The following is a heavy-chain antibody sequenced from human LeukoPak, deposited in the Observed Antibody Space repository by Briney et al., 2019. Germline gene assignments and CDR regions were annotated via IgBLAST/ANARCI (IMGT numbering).Heavy chain of an antibody. V-gene: IGHV3-23*01. CDR2: VSVSGHNT. CDR3: AIPVRATFFGS. J-gene: IGHJ4*02. D-gene: IGHD3-3*02. Sequence: GGSLRLSCVGSGFTFDSFAMTWVRQAPGKGLEWVSSVSVSGHNTFYADSVKGRFTVSRDNSKNTLYLQVNSLRAEDTAVYCAIPVRATFFGSWGQGALVTVSS. CDR1: GFTFDSFA.